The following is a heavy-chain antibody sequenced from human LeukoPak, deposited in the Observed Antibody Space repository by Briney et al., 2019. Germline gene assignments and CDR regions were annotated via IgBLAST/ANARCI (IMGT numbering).Heavy chain of an antibody. D-gene: IGHD3-22*01. J-gene: IGHJ3*02. CDR3: ARDLPDYYDSSGYPTSAFDI. CDR2: IYHSGST. V-gene: IGHV4-38-2*02. Sequence: SETLSLTCTVSGYSISSGYYWGWIRPPPGKGLEWIGSIYHSGSTYYNPSLKSRVTISVDTSKNQFSLKLSSVTAADTAVYYCARDLPDYYDSSGYPTSAFDIWGQGTMVTVSS. CDR1: GYSISSGYY.